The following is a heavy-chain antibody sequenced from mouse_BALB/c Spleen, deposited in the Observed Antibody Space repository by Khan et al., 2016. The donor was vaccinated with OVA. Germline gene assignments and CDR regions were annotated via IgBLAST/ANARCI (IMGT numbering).Heavy chain of an antibody. Sequence: QVQLKESGPGLVAPSQSLSITCTISGFSLTNYGVHWVRQPPGKGLEWMVVIWSDGSTNYNSALKSRLTISKDNSKRQDFLKMNSGQTDETAVYFCARQPYYHYNIMDYWGQVTSVTVSS. CDR3: ARQPYYHYNIMDY. CDR1: GFSLTNYG. V-gene: IGHV2-6-1*01. J-gene: IGHJ4*01. CDR2: IWSDGST. D-gene: IGHD2-10*01.